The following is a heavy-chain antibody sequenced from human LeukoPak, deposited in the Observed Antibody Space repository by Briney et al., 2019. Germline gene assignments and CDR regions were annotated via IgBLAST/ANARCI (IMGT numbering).Heavy chain of an antibody. Sequence: PGGSLRLSCVVSRLTFNSNAMYWVRQAPGKGLEWVSGISVSGGSEYYADSVKGRFSVSRDNSKHTVYLQMNSLRAEDTAVYFCASHAQDYDSSGYFDSWGQGALVTVSS. V-gene: IGHV3-23*01. D-gene: IGHD3-22*01. J-gene: IGHJ4*02. CDR1: RLTFNSNA. CDR3: ASHAQDYDSSGYFDS. CDR2: ISVSGGSE.